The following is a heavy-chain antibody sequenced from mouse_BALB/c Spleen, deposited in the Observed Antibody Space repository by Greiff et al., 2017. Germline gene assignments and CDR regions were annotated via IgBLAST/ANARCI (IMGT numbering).Heavy chain of an antibody. V-gene: IGHV5-12-1*01. CDR2: ISSGGGST. J-gene: IGHJ4*01. Sequence: EVKLMESGGGLVKPGGSLKLSCAASGFAFSSYDMSWVRQTPEKRLEWVAYISSGGGSTYYPDTVKGRFTISRDSAKNTLYLQMSSLTSEDTAMYYCARRGLRRGEDYAMDYWGQGTSVTVSS. CDR3: ARRGLRRGEDYAMDY. D-gene: IGHD2-4*01. CDR1: GFAFSSYD.